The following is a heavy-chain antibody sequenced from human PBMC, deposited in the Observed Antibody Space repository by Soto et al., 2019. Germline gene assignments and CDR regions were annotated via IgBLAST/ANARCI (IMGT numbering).Heavy chain of an antibody. V-gene: IGHV4-59*12. J-gene: IGHJ4*02. D-gene: IGHD4-17*01. Sequence: SETLSLTCTVSGGSISSYYGSWIRQPPGKGLEWIGYIYHSGSTYYNPSLKSRVTISVDRSKNQFSLKLSSVTAADTAVYYCARSQATVNSYDYWGQGTLVTVSS. CDR2: IYHSGST. CDR3: ARSQATVNSYDY. CDR1: GGSISSYY.